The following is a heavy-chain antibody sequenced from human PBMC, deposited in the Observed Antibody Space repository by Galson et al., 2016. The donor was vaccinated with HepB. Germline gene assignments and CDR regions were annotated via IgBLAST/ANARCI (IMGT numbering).Heavy chain of an antibody. V-gene: IGHV2-5*02. Sequence: PALVKPTQTLTLTCTFSGFSLTTSGMGVGWIRQPPGKALEWPALIYWDDDKRYSPSLKSRLTITKDTSRNHVVLTMTNMDPVDTSTYYCVHMPIAQRLFPFDYWGQGTLVTVSS. CDR3: VHMPIAQRLFPFDY. D-gene: IGHD6-25*01. CDR1: GFSLTTSGMG. J-gene: IGHJ4*02. CDR2: IYWDDDK.